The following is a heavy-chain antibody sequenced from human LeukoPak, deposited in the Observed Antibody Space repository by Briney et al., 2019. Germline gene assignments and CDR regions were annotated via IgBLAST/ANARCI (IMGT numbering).Heavy chain of an antibody. CDR2: ISGSGGST. Sequence: GGSLRLSCAASGFSFSSYAMNWVRQAPGQGLEWVSAISGSGGSTYYADSVKGRFTISRDNSKNTLYLQMNSLRAEDTAVYYCRFPRAGTEQNNWFDPWGQGTLVTVSS. CDR3: RFPRAGTEQNNWFDP. CDR1: GFSFSSYA. V-gene: IGHV3-23*01. D-gene: IGHD1-1*01. J-gene: IGHJ5*02.